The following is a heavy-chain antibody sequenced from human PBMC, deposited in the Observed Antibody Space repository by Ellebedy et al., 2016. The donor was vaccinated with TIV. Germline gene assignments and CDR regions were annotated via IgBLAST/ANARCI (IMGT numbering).Heavy chain of an antibody. Sequence: PGGSLRLSCVASGFSFSTHYMTWVRQAPGKGLEWLAKINGRFTLSRDNTKNSLYLQMNSLRDEDTAVYYCAKEEWWRFDYWGQGTVVTVSS. CDR1: GFSFSTHY. V-gene: IGHV3-7*04. D-gene: IGHD2-15*01. CDR3: AKEEWWRFDY. CDR2: I. J-gene: IGHJ4*02.